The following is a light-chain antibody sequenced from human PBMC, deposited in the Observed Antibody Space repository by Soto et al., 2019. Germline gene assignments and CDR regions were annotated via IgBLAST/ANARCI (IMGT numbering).Light chain of an antibody. CDR1: QNILYSSNNKNY. CDR2: WAS. Sequence: DIVMTQSPDSLAVSLGERATINCKSSQNILYSSNNKNYLSWYQQKPGQPPKLLISWASTRESGVPDRFTGSWSGTDFTLTSSTLQAEDVAVYYCQQYFSTPPYTFGHGTKLEIK. J-gene: IGKJ2*01. CDR3: QQYFSTPPYT. V-gene: IGKV4-1*01.